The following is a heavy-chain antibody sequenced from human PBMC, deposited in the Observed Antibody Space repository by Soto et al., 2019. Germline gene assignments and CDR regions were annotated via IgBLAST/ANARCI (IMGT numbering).Heavy chain of an antibody. Sequence: VQLVESGGGLVQPGGSLRLSCAGSGFTFSGHYMDWVRQAPGKGLEWLGRIRNKPNGHTTEYAASVKGRFTISRDDSKNSVYLQMNSLKSEDTAVYYCSTTVITAPLFEYWGQGTLVTVSS. CDR3: STTVITAPLFEY. V-gene: IGHV3-72*01. D-gene: IGHD3-16*01. J-gene: IGHJ4*02. CDR2: IRNKPNGHTT. CDR1: GFTFSGHY.